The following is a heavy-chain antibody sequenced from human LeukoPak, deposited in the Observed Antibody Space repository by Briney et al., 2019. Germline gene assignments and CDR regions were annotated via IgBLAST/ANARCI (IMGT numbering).Heavy chain of an antibody. D-gene: IGHD5-12*01. CDR3: ARGPHGLGVDY. CDR1: GYTFTSYY. CDR2: INPSGGST. J-gene: IGHJ4*02. V-gene: IGHV1-46*01. Sequence: ASVKVSCKASGYTFTSYYMHWVRQAPGQGLEWMGIINPSGGSTSYAQKFQGRVAMTRDMSTSTVYMELSSLRSEDTAVYYCARGPHGLGVDYWGQGTLVTVSS.